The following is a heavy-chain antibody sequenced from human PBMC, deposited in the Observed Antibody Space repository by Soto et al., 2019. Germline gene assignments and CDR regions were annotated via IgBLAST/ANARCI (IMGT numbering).Heavy chain of an antibody. J-gene: IGHJ5*02. V-gene: IGHV1-69*01. CDR2: IIPIFGRT. Sequence: QVQLVQSGAEVKKPGSSVNVSCKASGGTFSSFAFSWVRQAPGQGLEWMGDIIPIFGRTHYAQKFQGRVTITADESTFTAYTELSSLTSDDTAVYYCARGDTHQLLRGLFDPWGQGTLVIVSS. D-gene: IGHD2-2*01. CDR3: ARGDTHQLLRGLFDP. CDR1: GGTFSSFA.